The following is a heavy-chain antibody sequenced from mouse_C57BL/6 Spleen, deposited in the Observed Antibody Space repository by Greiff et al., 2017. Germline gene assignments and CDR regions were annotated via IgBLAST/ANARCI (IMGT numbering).Heavy chain of an antibody. J-gene: IGHJ4*01. Sequence: VQLQQSGPGLVAPSQSLSITCTVSGFSLTSYGVHWVRQPPGKGLEWLVVIWSDGSTTYNSALKSRLSISKDNSKSQVFLKMNSLQTDDTAMYYCARQGGYDRYAMDYWGQGTSVTVSS. D-gene: IGHD2-2*01. CDR3: ARQGGYDRYAMDY. V-gene: IGHV2-6-1*01. CDR2: IWSDGST. CDR1: GFSLTSYG.